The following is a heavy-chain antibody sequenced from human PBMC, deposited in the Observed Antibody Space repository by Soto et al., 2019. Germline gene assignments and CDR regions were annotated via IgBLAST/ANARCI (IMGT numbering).Heavy chain of an antibody. Sequence: QTLSLTCAISGDSVSSNSAAWNWIRQSPSIGLEWLGSTYYRSKWYNDYAVSVKSRITINTDTSKNQFSLQLHPVTPEDTAVYYCARNIGDDAFYXWGQATMVSVS. V-gene: IGHV6-1*01. J-gene: IGHJ3*02. CDR3: ARNIGDDAFYX. CDR2: TYYRSKWYN. CDR1: GDSVSSNSAA. D-gene: IGHD5-12*01.